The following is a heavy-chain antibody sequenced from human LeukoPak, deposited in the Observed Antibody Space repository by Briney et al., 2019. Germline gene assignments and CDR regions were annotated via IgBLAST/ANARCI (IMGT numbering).Heavy chain of an antibody. D-gene: IGHD5-18*01. CDR1: GFTVSSNY. CDR2: IYSGGTT. Sequence: GGSLRLSCAASGFTVSSNYMSWVRQAPGKGLEWVSVIYSGGTTYYAGSVKGRFTISRDNSKNTLHLQMNSLRAEDTAVYYCARDQYSYAHAAHWGQGTLVTVSS. V-gene: IGHV3-66*01. J-gene: IGHJ4*02. CDR3: ARDQYSYAHAAH.